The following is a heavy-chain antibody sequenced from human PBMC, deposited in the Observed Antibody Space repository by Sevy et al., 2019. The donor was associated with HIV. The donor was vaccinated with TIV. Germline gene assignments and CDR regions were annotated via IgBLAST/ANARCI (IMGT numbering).Heavy chain of an antibody. D-gene: IGHD1-26*01. CDR3: ARGRGSYYYYYYYGMDV. Sequence: ASVKVSCKASGYTFTSYDINWVRQATGEGLEWMGRMNPNSGNTGYAQKFQGRVTMTRNTSISTAYMELSSLRSEDTAVYYCARGRGSYYYYYYYGMDVWGQGTTVTVSS. CDR1: GYTFTSYD. CDR2: MNPNSGNT. V-gene: IGHV1-8*01. J-gene: IGHJ6*02.